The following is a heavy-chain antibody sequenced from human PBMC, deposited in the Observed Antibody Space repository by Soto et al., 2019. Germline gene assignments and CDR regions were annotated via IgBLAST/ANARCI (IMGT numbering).Heavy chain of an antibody. V-gene: IGHV4-31*02. CDR2: VYHTGTT. CDR3: ARALVTDYNSRDYHYYFAMDV. J-gene: IGHJ6*02. Sequence: SETLSLTCVVSGGPVSGDDLYWSWIRHLPGKGLEWIANVYHTGTTYYNPSLKSRVSMSVGTSQNQFSLILASVTAADTAVYYCARALVTDYNSRDYHYYFAMDVWGQGTSVTVSS. CDR1: GGPVSGDDLY. D-gene: IGHD3-22*01.